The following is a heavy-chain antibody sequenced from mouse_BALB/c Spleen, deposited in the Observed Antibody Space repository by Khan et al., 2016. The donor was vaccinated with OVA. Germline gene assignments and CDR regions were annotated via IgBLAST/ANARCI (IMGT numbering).Heavy chain of an antibody. D-gene: IGHD1-1*02. CDR1: GFTFSSFA. J-gene: IGHJ3*01. CDR2: ISSAGTYT. V-gene: IGHV5-9-1*01. CDR3: ANGYYGWFAY. Sequence: EVELVESGGGLLKPGGSLKLSCAASGFTFSSFAMSWVRQTPEKRLEWVATISSAGTYTFYQDSVKGRVTISRDNAKNTLYLQLNSLRSEDTAMYYCANGYYGWFAYWGQGTLVTVSA.